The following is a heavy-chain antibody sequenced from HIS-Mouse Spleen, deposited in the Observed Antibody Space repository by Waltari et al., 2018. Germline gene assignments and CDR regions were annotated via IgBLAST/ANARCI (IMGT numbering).Heavy chain of an antibody. D-gene: IGHD3-3*01. J-gene: IGHJ4*02. CDR3: ARVYYDFWSGYYY. Sequence: QVQLVQSGAEVKKPGASVKVSCKASGYTFTSYDINWVRQATGQGLEGLGWLNANSGNTGYAQKFQGRVTMTRNTSISTAYMELSSLRSEDTAVYYCARVYYDFWSGYYYWGQGTLVTVSS. CDR2: LNANSGNT. CDR1: GYTFTSYD. V-gene: IGHV1-8*01.